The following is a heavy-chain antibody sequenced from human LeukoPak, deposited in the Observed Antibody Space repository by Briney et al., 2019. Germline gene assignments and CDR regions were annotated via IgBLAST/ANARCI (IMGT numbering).Heavy chain of an antibody. J-gene: IGHJ4*02. D-gene: IGHD2-2*01. CDR1: GFTFSDYY. Sequence: GGSLRLSCTASGFTFSDYYMNWIRQAPGKGLEWVSYIGTSDSPIYYADSVKGRFTISRDNAKNSLYLQMNSLRAGDTAIYYCAKRYCTSSSCYWDHWGQGTLVTVSS. CDR3: AKRYCTSSSCYWDH. V-gene: IGHV3-11*01. CDR2: IGTSDSPI.